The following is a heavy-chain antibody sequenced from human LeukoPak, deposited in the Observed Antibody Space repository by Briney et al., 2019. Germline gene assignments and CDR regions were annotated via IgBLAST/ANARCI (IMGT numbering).Heavy chain of an antibody. Sequence: SETLSLTCAVYGGSFSGYYWSWIRQLLGKGLEWIGEIDHSGSTNYNPSLQSRFTLSVDTSKNQFSLKMRSVTAADTGVYYCARARGTEAIDSWGQGTLVTVSS. CDR1: GGSFSGYY. CDR2: IDHSGST. J-gene: IGHJ4*02. CDR3: ARARGTEAIDS. V-gene: IGHV4-34*01. D-gene: IGHD6-25*01.